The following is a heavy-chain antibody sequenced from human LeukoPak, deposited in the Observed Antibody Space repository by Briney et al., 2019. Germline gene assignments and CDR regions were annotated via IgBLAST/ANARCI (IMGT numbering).Heavy chain of an antibody. CDR1: GGSFSGYY. Sequence: SETLSLTCAVYGGSFSGYYWSRIRQPPGKGLEWIGEINHSGSTNYNPSLKSRVTISVDTSKNQFSLKLSSVTAADTAVYYCAGGSGSYYYYYYYMDVWGKGTTVTISS. CDR2: INHSGST. CDR3: AGGSGSYYYYYYYMDV. J-gene: IGHJ6*03. D-gene: IGHD3-10*01. V-gene: IGHV4-34*01.